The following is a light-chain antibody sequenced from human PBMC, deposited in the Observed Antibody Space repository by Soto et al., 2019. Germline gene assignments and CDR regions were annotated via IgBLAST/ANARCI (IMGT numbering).Light chain of an antibody. CDR2: DAS. CDR1: QDISTF. V-gene: IGKV1-33*01. J-gene: IGKJ3*01. CDR3: QQFEDLPLS. Sequence: DIQMTQSPSSLSASVGDRVSITCQASQDISTFLNWYQQKPGQAPKLLIYDASNLETGVPSRFSGTGSGTDFTLTITSLQSEDVAAYYCQQFEDLPLSFGPVTTVDI.